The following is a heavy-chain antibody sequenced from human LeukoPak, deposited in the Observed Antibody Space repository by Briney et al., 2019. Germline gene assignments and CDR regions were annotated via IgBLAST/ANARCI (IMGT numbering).Heavy chain of an antibody. D-gene: IGHD1-26*01. V-gene: IGHV4-34*01. J-gene: IGHJ4*02. CDR2: INHSGST. CDR1: GGSFSGYY. Sequence: SETLSLTCAVYGGSFSGYYWSWIRQPPGKGLEWIGEINHSGSTNYNPSLKSRVTISVDTSKNQFSLKLSSVTAADTAVYYCARTEWEVADYWGQGTLVTVSS. CDR3: ARTEWEVADY.